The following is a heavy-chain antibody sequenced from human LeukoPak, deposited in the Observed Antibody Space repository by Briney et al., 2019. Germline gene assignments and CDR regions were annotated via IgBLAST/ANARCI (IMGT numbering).Heavy chain of an antibody. D-gene: IGHD3-22*01. CDR1: GYTFTGYY. Sequence: VASVTVSCKASGYTFTGYYMHWVRQAPGQGLEWMGWINPNSGGTNYAQKFQGRVTMTRDTSISTAYMELSRLRSDDTAVYYCATPNYYDSSGQGAFDIWGQGTMVTVSS. CDR3: ATPNYYDSSGQGAFDI. J-gene: IGHJ3*02. V-gene: IGHV1-2*02. CDR2: INPNSGGT.